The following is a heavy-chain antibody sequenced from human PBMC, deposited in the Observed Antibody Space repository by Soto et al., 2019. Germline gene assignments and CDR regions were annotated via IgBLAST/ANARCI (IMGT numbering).Heavy chain of an antibody. D-gene: IGHD2-15*01. V-gene: IGHV3-74*01. CDR2: INSDGSST. CDR1: GFTFSSYW. Sequence: EVQLVESGGGLVQPGGSLRLSCAASGFTFSSYWRHWFRQAPGKGLVWVSRINSDGSSTSYADSVKGRFTISRDNAKNTLYLQMNSLRAEDTAVYYCVRTSLVVAAATREDYWGQGTLVTVSS. CDR3: VRTSLVVAAATREDY. J-gene: IGHJ4*02.